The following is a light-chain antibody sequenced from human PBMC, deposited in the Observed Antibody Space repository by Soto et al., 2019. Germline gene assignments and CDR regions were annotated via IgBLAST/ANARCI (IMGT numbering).Light chain of an antibody. J-gene: IGKJ1*01. CDR3: HQYGTSQWT. CDR2: GAS. V-gene: IGKV3-20*01. CDR1: QSVSSSN. Sequence: EVVLTQSPGTLSLSPGERATLSCRASQSVSSSNLAWYQQKPGQAPRLLIYGASIRAAGIPDRFSGSGSGTDFTLSISRLEPEDFAVYYCHQYGTSQWTFGQGTKVEIQ.